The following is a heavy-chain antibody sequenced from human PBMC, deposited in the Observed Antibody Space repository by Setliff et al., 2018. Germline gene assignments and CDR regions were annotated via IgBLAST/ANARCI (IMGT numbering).Heavy chain of an antibody. V-gene: IGHV3-23*01. Sequence: PGASLRLSCAASGFTFSIYAMSWVRQAPGKGLEWGSVIRGSGGSTYYTDSGKSRFTISRDNSKNTMNVQMNSLRAEDTAVYYCAKNGFGVVALGVNNWFDPWGKGTLVTVSS. J-gene: IGHJ5*02. D-gene: IGHD3-10*01. CDR3: AKNGFGVVALGVNNWFDP. CDR1: GFTFSIYA. CDR2: IRGSGGST.